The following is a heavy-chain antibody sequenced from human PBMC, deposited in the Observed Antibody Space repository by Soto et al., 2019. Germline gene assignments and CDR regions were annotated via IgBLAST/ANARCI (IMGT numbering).Heavy chain of an antibody. CDR3: AKAVATISDFDY. D-gene: IGHD5-12*01. Sequence: EVQLLESGGGLVQPGGSLRLSCAASGFTFGNYAMSWVRQAPGKGLEWVSGISGSGSTTSYGDSVRGRFTISRDNSKNTVYLETNNLSGENTAVYYCAKAVATISDFDYWGQGTLVTVSS. CDR2: ISGSGSTT. CDR1: GFTFGNYA. V-gene: IGHV3-23*01. J-gene: IGHJ4*02.